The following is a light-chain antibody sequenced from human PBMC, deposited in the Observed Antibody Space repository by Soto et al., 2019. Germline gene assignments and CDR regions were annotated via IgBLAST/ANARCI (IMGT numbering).Light chain of an antibody. CDR2: DAS. CDR3: QQRSSWIT. J-gene: IGKJ5*01. V-gene: IGKV3-11*01. CDR1: RSVGNN. Sequence: EIVLTQSPATLSLSPGERATLSCRASRSVGNNLAWYQKKPGQAPGLLIYDASNRATGIPARFSGSGSATDFTLTISSLEPEDFAVYYCQQRSSWITFGQGTRLEIK.